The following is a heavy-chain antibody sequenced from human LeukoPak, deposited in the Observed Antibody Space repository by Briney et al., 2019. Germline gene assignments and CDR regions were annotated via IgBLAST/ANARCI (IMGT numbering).Heavy chain of an antibody. V-gene: IGHV3-30*18. CDR1: GFTFGDYA. CDR2: VSYDGNNR. Sequence: GGSLRLSCAASGFTFGDYAIHWVRQAPGKGLEWVAIVSYDGNNRYYADSVKGRFTISRDNSKNILYLQMNSLRTEDTAVYHCAKDNSRITIVRGTCMDVWGQGTTVTVSS. J-gene: IGHJ6*02. CDR3: AKDNSRITIVRGTCMDV. D-gene: IGHD3-10*01.